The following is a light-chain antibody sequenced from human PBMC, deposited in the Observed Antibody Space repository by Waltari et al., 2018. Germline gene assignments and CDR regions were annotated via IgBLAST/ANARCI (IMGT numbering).Light chain of an antibody. Sequence: EIVLTQSPALLSFSPAEHATPSCRASQRVGTSLAWYQQRPGQSPRLLIYEASYRATGIPGRFSGSGSETDFTLTISSLQPEDFAVYYCQQRRSWPLTFGGGTRVQI. J-gene: IGKJ4*01. CDR2: EAS. CDR1: QRVGTS. V-gene: IGKV3-11*01. CDR3: QQRRSWPLT.